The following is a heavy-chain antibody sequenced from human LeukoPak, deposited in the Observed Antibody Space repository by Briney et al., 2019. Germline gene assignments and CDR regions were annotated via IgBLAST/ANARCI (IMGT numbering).Heavy chain of an antibody. J-gene: IGHJ3*02. V-gene: IGHV3-21*01. CDR1: GFTFSSYS. Sequence: GGSLRLSCAASGFTFSSYSMNWVRQAPGKWLEWVSSISSSSSYIYYADSVKGRFTISRDNAKNSLYLQMNSLRAEDTAVYYCARALTYYDILTGYHISDAFDIWGQGTMVTVSS. CDR2: ISSSSSYI. D-gene: IGHD3-9*01. CDR3: ARALTYYDILTGYHISDAFDI.